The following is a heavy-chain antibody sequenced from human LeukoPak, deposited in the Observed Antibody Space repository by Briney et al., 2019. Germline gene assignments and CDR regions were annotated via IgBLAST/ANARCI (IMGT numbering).Heavy chain of an antibody. D-gene: IGHD3-3*02. Sequence: ASVKVSCKASGGTFSSYAISWVRQAPGQGLEWMGGIIPIFGTANYAQKIQGRVTITADKSTSTAYMELSSLRSEDTAVHYCARDSISLASYRAFDIWGQGAMVTVSS. V-gene: IGHV1-69*06. CDR2: IIPIFGTA. CDR1: GGTFSSYA. J-gene: IGHJ3*02. CDR3: ARDSISLASYRAFDI.